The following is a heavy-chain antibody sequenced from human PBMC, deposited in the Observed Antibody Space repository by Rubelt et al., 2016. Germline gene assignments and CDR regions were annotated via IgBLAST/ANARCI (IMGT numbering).Heavy chain of an antibody. CDR3: ARGTLGYLDL. D-gene: IGHD2-2*01. J-gene: IGHJ2*01. CDR2: ISSTGGAS. V-gene: IGHV3-11*05. CDR1: SDSITRSAYY. Sequence: QLQLQESGPGLVKPSETLSLTCTVSSDSITRSAYYWVWIRQPPGKGLEWVSGISSTGGASNYADSVRGRFIISRDNSKNTLDLQMNIRRAADTAVYYCARGTLGYLDLWGRGTLVTVSS.